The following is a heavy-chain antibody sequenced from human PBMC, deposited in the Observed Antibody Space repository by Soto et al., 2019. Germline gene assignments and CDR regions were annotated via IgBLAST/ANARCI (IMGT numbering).Heavy chain of an antibody. CDR1: GFTFSSYS. Sequence: EVQLVESGGGLVQPGGSLRLSCAASGFTFSSYSMNWVRQAPGKGLEWVSYISSSSSTIYYADSVKGRFTNSRDNAKNSLYLQMNSLRDEDTAVYYCARDRRGFGELLPNWFDPWGQGTLVTVSS. CDR3: ARDRRGFGELLPNWFDP. D-gene: IGHD3-10*01. J-gene: IGHJ5*02. CDR2: ISSSSSTI. V-gene: IGHV3-48*02.